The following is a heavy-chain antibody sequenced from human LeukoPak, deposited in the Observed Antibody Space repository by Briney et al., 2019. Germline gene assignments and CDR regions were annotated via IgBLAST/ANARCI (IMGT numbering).Heavy chain of an antibody. J-gene: IGHJ4*02. V-gene: IGHV3-48*01. Sequence: GGSLRLSCAASGFTFSSYEMNWARQAPGKGLEWVSYISYSSSTIYYADSVKGRFTISRDNGKNSLYLQMNSLRAEDTAVYYCARAAIVVVVAATGFDYWGQGTLVTVSS. D-gene: IGHD2-15*01. CDR3: ARAAIVVVVAATGFDY. CDR2: ISYSSSTI. CDR1: GFTFSSYE.